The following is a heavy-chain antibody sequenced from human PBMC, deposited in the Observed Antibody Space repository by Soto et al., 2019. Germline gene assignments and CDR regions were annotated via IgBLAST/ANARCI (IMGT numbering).Heavy chain of an antibody. J-gene: IGHJ4*02. CDR2: IRSKAYGGTT. CDR1: GFTFGDYA. Sequence: GGSLRLSCTASGFTFGDYAMSWFRQAPGKGLEWVGFIRSKAYGGTTEYAASVKGRFTISRDDSKSIAYLQMNSLKTEDTAVYYCTRGGSSWPRGFDYWGQGTLVTVSS. D-gene: IGHD6-13*01. CDR3: TRGGSSWPRGFDY. V-gene: IGHV3-49*03.